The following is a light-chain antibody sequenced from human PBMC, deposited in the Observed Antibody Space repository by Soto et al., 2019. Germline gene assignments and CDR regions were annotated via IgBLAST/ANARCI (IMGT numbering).Light chain of an antibody. J-gene: IGKJ2*01. CDR1: QSVSNSH. V-gene: IGKV3-20*01. CDR2: GAS. Sequence: EIVLTQSPGTLSLSPWERVTLSCRASQSVSNSHLAWHQQKPGQAPRLLIYGASSRATGTPDRFSGSGSGTDFTLTISRLEPEDSAVYYCQQYGSSPYTFGQGTKLEIK. CDR3: QQYGSSPYT.